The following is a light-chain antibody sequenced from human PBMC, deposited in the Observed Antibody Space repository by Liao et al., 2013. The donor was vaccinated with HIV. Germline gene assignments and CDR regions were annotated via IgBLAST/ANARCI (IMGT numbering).Light chain of an antibody. J-gene: IGLJ2*01. CDR2: QDS. Sequence: SYELTQPPSVSVSPGQTASITCSGDKLGDKYACWYQQKPGQSPVLVIYQDSKRPSGIPERFSGSNSGNTATLTIRESQAMDEADYYCQAWDSSTGVVFGGGTMLTVL. CDR1: KLGDKY. V-gene: IGLV3-1*01. CDR3: QAWDSSTGVV.